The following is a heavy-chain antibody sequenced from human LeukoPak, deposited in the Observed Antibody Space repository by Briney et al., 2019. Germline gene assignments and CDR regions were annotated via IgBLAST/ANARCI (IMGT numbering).Heavy chain of an antibody. Sequence: GGSLRLSCAASGFTFSSYAMNWVRQAPGKGLEWFSVISGSGGSTDYADSVKGRFTISRDNSKNTLYLQMNSLRAEDTAVYYCVKDRSGGYRVFDHWGQGTQVTVSS. J-gene: IGHJ4*02. CDR3: VKDRSGGYRVFDH. CDR1: GFTFSSYA. V-gene: IGHV3-23*01. CDR2: ISGSGGST. D-gene: IGHD6-19*01.